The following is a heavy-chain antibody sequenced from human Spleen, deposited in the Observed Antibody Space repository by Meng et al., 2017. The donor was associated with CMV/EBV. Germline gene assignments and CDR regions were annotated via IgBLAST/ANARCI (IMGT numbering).Heavy chain of an antibody. J-gene: IGHJ6*02. V-gene: IGHV4-39*07. Sequence: SETLSLTCTVSGGSISSSSYYWGWIRQPPGQGLEWIGSIYYSGSTYYNPSLKSRVTISVDTSKNQFSLRLSSVTAADTAIYYCARVKKYCSDGSCYSGYYHYGMDVWGQGTTVTVSS. CDR3: ARVKKYCSDGSCYSGYYHYGMDV. D-gene: IGHD2-15*01. CDR2: IYYSGST. CDR1: GGSISSSSYY.